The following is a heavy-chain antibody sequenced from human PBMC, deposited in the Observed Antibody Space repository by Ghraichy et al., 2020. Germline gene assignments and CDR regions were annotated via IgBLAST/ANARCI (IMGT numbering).Heavy chain of an antibody. CDR1: GFTFSDFW. CDR3: ARGRSLGV. D-gene: IGHD3-10*01. V-gene: IGHV3-7*03. J-gene: IGHJ6*02. CDR2: INQDGNEK. Sequence: GGSQRLSCAASGFTFSDFWMTWVRQAPGKGLEWLANINQDGNEKYSVDSMKGRFTISRDNGKNSLYLQMNSLRGEDTAVYYCARGRSLGVWGQGTTVTVSS.